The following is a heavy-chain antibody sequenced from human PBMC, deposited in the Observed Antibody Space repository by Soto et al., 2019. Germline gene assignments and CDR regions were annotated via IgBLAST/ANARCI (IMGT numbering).Heavy chain of an antibody. Sequence: EVQLVESGGGLVQPGGSLRLSCAASGFTFNSYSMNWVRQAPGKGLEWVSYISSSSTTKYYTDSVKGRFTISRDNAKNSLYLQMNSLSDDDTAVYYCARPSSGGENWFDPWGQGTLVTVSS. D-gene: IGHD6-19*01. V-gene: IGHV3-48*02. CDR1: GFTFNSYS. CDR2: ISSSSTTK. J-gene: IGHJ5*02. CDR3: ARPSSGGENWFDP.